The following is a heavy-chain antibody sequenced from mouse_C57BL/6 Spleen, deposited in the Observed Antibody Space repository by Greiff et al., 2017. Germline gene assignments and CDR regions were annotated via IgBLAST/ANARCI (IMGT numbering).Heavy chain of an antibody. D-gene: IGHD2-5*01. Sequence: QVQLQQPGAELVRPGSSVKLSCKASGYTFTSYWMHWVKQRPIQGLEWIGNIDPSDSETHYNQKFKDKATLTVDKSSSTAYMPLSRLTSEDSAVYYCEKCECSNYVGYAMDYWGKGTSGTVSS. CDR2: IDPSDSET. CDR3: EKCECSNYVGYAMDY. CDR1: GYTFTSYW. J-gene: IGHJ4*01. V-gene: IGHV1-52*01.